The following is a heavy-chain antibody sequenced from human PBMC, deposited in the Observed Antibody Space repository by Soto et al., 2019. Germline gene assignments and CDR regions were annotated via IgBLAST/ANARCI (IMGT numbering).Heavy chain of an antibody. Sequence: QLQLQESGPGLVKPSETLSLTCTVSGGSISSSSYYWGWIRQPPGKGLEWIGSIYYSGSTYYNPSLKSRVTISVDTSKNQFSLKLSSVTAADTAVYYCAREIYGDEGRYFDYWGQGTLVTVSS. V-gene: IGHV4-39*02. CDR2: IYYSGST. D-gene: IGHD4-17*01. CDR3: AREIYGDEGRYFDY. J-gene: IGHJ4*02. CDR1: GGSISSSSYY.